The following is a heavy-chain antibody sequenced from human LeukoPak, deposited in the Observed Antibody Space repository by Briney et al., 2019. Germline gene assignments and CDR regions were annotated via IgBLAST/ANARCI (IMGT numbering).Heavy chain of an antibody. CDR1: GGTFSSYA. J-gene: IGHJ3*02. CDR2: INPNSGGT. Sequence: ASVKVSCKASGGTFSSYAISWVRQAPGQGLEWMGWINPNSGGTNYAQKFQGRVTMTRDTSISTAYMELSRLRSDDTAVYYCARVLRGSLDAFDIWGQGTMVTVSS. V-gene: IGHV1-2*02. CDR3: ARVLRGSLDAFDI. D-gene: IGHD3-3*01.